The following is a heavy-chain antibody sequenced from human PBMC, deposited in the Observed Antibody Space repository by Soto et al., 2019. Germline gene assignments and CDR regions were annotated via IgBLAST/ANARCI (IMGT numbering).Heavy chain of an antibody. CDR3: AKDRDYGDYLFDF. CDR1: GFTFSRYG. J-gene: IGHJ4*02. CDR2: ISYDGSNK. D-gene: IGHD4-17*01. Sequence: QVQLVESGGGVVQPGRSLRLSCVASGFTFSRYGMHWVRQAPGKGLEWVSVISYDGSNKYYADSVKGRFTISRDNSKNTLYLQMNSLRPEDTAVYYCAKDRDYGDYLFDFWRQGTMVTVSS. V-gene: IGHV3-30*18.